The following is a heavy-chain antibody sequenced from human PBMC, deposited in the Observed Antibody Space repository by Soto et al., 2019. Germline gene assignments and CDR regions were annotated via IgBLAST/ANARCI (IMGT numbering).Heavy chain of an antibody. CDR2: IYWDDDK. CDR1: AFSLSTGGVG. Sequence: QITLKESGPTLVKPTQTLTLTCTFSAFSLSTGGVGVGWIRQPPGKALEWLALIYWDDDKRYSPSLRSRLTITKDTSKNQVVLTMTNRDPVDTATYYCIQSRCGGDCLQSYASYYYYGMDVWGQGTTVTVSS. CDR3: IQSRCGGDCLQSYASYYYYGMDV. J-gene: IGHJ6*02. V-gene: IGHV2-5*02. D-gene: IGHD2-21*02.